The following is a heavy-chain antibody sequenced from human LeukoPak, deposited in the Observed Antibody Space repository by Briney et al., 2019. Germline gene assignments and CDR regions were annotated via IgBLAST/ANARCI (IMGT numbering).Heavy chain of an antibody. V-gene: IGHV1-18*01. CDR1: GYTFTSYG. Sequence: ASVKVSCRASGYTFTSYGISGVRQAPGQGLEWMGWISAYNGNTNYAQKLQGRVTMTTDTSTSTDYMELRSLRSDDTDVYYCARDARGWFDPWGQGTLVTVSS. J-gene: IGHJ5*02. CDR2: ISAYNGNT. CDR3: ARDARGWFDP.